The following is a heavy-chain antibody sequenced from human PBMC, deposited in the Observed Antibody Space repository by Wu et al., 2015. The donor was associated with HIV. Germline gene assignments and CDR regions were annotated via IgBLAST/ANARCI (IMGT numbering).Heavy chain of an antibody. V-gene: IGHV1-69*05. CDR3: ANKYRRSGLPSLYSY. Sequence: QVQLVQFGAEVKKPGSSVKITCKASGDGFTSYAVSWVRQAPGQGLEWMGGINPLFGTTKHTQKFQDRVTFTTGESKTTAYMELNSLRSEDSAVYYCANKYRRSGLPSLYSYWG. CDR1: GDGFTSYA. D-gene: IGHD6-19*01. J-gene: IGHJ4*01. CDR2: INPLFGTT.